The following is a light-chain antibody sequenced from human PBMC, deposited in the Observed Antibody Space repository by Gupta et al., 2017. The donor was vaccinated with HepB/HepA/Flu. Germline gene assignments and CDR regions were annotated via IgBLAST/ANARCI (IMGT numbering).Light chain of an antibody. Sequence: EIVLTQSPATLSLSPGERATLSCRASQSVGSYLAWYQQKPGQAPRLLIYDASNRATGIPARFSGSGSGTDFTLTINSLEPEDFAVYYCQQRSNWPLTFGPGTKVDIK. CDR3: QQRSNWPLT. CDR2: DAS. V-gene: IGKV3-11*01. CDR1: QSVGSY. J-gene: IGKJ3*01.